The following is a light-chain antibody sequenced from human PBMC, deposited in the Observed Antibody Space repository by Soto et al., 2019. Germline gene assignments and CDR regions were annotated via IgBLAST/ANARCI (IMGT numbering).Light chain of an antibody. CDR3: QQYNSWPPYT. CDR1: QSVSSN. CDR2: GAS. Sequence: EVVMTQSPATVSVSPGERATLSCRASQSVSSNLAWYQQKPGQAPRLLIYGASTWATGTPARFSGSGSGTEFTLTISSRQSEDFAVYYCQQYNSWPPYTFGQGTKLEIK. V-gene: IGKV3-15*01. J-gene: IGKJ2*01.